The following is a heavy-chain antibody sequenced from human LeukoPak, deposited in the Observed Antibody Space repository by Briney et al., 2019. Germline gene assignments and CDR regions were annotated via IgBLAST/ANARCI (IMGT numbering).Heavy chain of an antibody. CDR3: AGAVVVVPAAISGNWFDP. J-gene: IGHJ5*02. Sequence: SETLSLTCAVSGYSLSSGYYWGWIRPPPGKGLEWIGSIYHSGSTYYNPSLKSRVTISVDTSKNQFSLKLSSVTAADTAVYYCAGAVVVVPAAISGNWFDPWGQGTLVTVSS. CDR2: IYHSGST. CDR1: GYSLSSGYY. D-gene: IGHD2-2*01. V-gene: IGHV4-38-2*01.